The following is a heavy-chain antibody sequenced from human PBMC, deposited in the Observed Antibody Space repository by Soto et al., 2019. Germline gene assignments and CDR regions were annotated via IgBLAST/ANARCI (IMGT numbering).Heavy chain of an antibody. CDR1: GGSITSYY. J-gene: IGHJ3*02. CDR2: IYYSGST. V-gene: IGHV4-59*01. D-gene: IGHD3-3*01. CDR3: ARSPTYYDCRSDSYTPDVFDM. Sequence: QVQLKESGPGLVKPSETLSLTCSVSGGSITSYYWSWIRQPPGKGLEWIGYIYYSGSTKYNPSLKSGVTISVDTSNHQFSLKLSSVSAADTAVYYCARSPTYYDCRSDSYTPDVFDMWGQGTMVTVSS.